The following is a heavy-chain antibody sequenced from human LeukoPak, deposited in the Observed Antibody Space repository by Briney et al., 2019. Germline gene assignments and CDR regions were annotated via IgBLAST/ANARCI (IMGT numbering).Heavy chain of an antibody. CDR1: GGPLSSSSYY. J-gene: IGHJ5*02. CDR2: IYYSGST. Sequence: SETLSLTCTVSGGPLSSSSYYWGWIRQPPGTGLEWLGSIYYSGSTYYNPSLKSRVTISVDTSKNQFSLKLSSVTAADTAVYYCAREFYGDYRNWFDPWGQGTLVTVSS. V-gene: IGHV4-39*07. D-gene: IGHD4-17*01. CDR3: AREFYGDYRNWFDP.